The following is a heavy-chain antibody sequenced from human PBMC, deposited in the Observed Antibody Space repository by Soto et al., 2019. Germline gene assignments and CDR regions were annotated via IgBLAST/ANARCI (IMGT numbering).Heavy chain of an antibody. V-gene: IGHV4-34*01. D-gene: IGHD3-16*02. CDR3: ARAPGLSLSLPPHYYYSIDV. CDR1: GGSFSGYY. Sequence: QVQLQQWGAGLLKPSETLSLTCAVYGGSFSGYYWSWIRHPPGKGLEWMGEINHSGSANYNPSLKSRVTISVDTSKKQFSLKLSSVTAADTAVYYCARAPGLSLSLPPHYYYSIDVWDKGTTVTVSS. CDR2: INHSGSA. J-gene: IGHJ6*03.